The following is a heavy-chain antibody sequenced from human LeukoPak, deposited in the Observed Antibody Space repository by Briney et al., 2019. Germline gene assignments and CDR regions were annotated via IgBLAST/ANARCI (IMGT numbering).Heavy chain of an antibody. CDR2: IYHSGST. D-gene: IGHD3-10*01. V-gene: IGHV4-38-2*02. J-gene: IGHJ4*02. CDR3: ASLGGYGSGRGENLDY. CDR1: GYSISSGYY. Sequence: PSETLSLTCTVSGYSISSGYYWGWIRQPPGKGLEWIGSIYHSGSTYYNPSLKSRVTISVDTSKNRFSLKLSSVTAADTAVYYCASLGGYGSGRGENLDYWGQGTLVTVSS.